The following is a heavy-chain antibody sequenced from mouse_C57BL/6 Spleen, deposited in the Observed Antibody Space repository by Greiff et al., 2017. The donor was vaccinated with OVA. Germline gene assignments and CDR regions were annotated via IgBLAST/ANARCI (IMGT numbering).Heavy chain of an antibody. D-gene: IGHD2-4*01. Sequence: DVMLVESGEGLVKPGGSLKLSCAASGFTFSSYAMSWVRPTPEKRLEWVAYISSGGDYIYYADTVKGRFTISRDNARNTLYLQMSSLKSEDTAMYYCTRDGDYDYDGAWFAYWGQGTLVTVSA. CDR3: TRDGDYDYDGAWFAY. CDR1: GFTFSSYA. J-gene: IGHJ3*01. CDR2: ISSGGDYI. V-gene: IGHV5-9-1*02.